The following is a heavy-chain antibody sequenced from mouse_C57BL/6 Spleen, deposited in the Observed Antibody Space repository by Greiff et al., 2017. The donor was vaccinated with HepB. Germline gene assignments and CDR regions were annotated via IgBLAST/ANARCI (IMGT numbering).Heavy chain of an antibody. V-gene: IGHV5-16*01. D-gene: IGHD2-3*01. CDR2: INYDGSST. Sequence: EVKLMESEGGLVQPGSSMKLSCTASGFTFSDYYMAWVRQVPEKGLEWVANINYDGSSTYYLDSLKSRFIISRDNAKNILYLQMSSLKSEDTATYYCARALYDGYPYWYFDVWGTGTTVTVSS. CDR1: GFTFSDYY. J-gene: IGHJ1*03. CDR3: ARALYDGYPYWYFDV.